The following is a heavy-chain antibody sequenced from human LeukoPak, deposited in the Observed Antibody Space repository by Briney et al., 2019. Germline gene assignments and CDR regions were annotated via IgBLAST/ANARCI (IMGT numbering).Heavy chain of an antibody. CDR3: ARDSTMFLGVIRPFDY. J-gene: IGHJ4*02. V-gene: IGHV3-33*01. Sequence: GGSLRLSYAASGFTFSSYSMHWVRQAPGKGLERVAVIWYDGSNKYYADSVKGRFTTSRDNSKNTLYLQMNSLRAEDTAVYYCARDSTMFLGVIRPFDYWGQVTLVTVSS. D-gene: IGHD3-10*01. CDR1: GFTFSSYS. CDR2: IWYDGSNK.